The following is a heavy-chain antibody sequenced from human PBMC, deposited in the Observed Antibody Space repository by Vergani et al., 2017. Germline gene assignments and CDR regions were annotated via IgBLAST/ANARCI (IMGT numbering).Heavy chain of an antibody. Sequence: QVTLKESGPVLVKPTETLTLTCTVSGFSLSNARMGVSWIRQPPVKALEWLAHIFSNDEKSYSTSLKSRLTISKDTSKSQVVLTMTNMDPVDTATYYCARIRNCGDYGRYYFDYWGQGTLVTVSS. CDR2: IFSNDEK. CDR3: ARIRNCGDYGRYYFDY. J-gene: IGHJ4*02. D-gene: IGHD4-17*01. CDR1: GFSLSNARMG. V-gene: IGHV2-26*01.